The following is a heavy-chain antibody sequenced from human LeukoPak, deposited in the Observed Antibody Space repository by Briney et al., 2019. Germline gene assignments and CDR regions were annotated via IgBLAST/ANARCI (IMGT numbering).Heavy chain of an antibody. CDR1: GYSISSGYY. CDR3: ARFAGYCSGGSCSMYYFDY. Sequence: SETLSLTCTVSGYSISSGYYWGWIRQPPGKGLEWIGSIYHSASTYYNPSLKSRVTISVDKSKNQFSLKLSSVTAADTAVYYCARFAGYCSGGSCSMYYFDYWGQGTLVTVSS. D-gene: IGHD2-15*01. J-gene: IGHJ4*02. CDR2: IYHSAST. V-gene: IGHV4-38-2*02.